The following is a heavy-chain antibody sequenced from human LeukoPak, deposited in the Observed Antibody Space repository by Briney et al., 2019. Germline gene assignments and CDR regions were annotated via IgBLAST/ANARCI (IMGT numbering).Heavy chain of an antibody. V-gene: IGHV3-21*06. Sequence: GGSLRLSCLASGFSFNSYTMNWVREAPGKGLEGVSTISPGVSGYTWYAESVKGRFTISRDNPENSLYLQMDSLRADDTAVYYCVRDVSRRIGMDVWGQGTTVTVSS. CDR3: VRDVSRRIGMDV. CDR2: ISPGVSGYT. D-gene: IGHD2/OR15-2a*01. J-gene: IGHJ6*02. CDR1: GFSFNSYT.